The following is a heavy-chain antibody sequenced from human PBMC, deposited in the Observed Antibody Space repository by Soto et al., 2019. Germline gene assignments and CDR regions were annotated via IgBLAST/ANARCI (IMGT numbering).Heavy chain of an antibody. CDR2: INPNSGGT. CDR3: AGDFWSGYYVHYGMDV. CDR1: GYTFTGYY. V-gene: IGHV1-2*02. Sequence: PGASVKVSCKASGYTFTGYYMHWVRQAPGQGLEWMGWINPNSGGTNYAQKFQGRVTMTRDTSISTAYMELSRLRSDDTAVYYCAGDFWSGYYVHYGMDVWGQGTTVTVSS. J-gene: IGHJ6*02. D-gene: IGHD3-3*01.